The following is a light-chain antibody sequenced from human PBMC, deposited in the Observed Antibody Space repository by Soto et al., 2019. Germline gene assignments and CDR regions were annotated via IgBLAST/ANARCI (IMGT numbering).Light chain of an antibody. CDR3: QQYNSYWT. CDR1: QSISSS. V-gene: IGKV1-5*03. J-gene: IGKJ1*01. CDR2: KAS. Sequence: DIQMTHSPSTLSASVGDRVTITCRASQSISSSLAWYQQKPGKAPKVLIYKASNLESGVPSRFSGSGSDTEFTLTISSLQPDDSATYYCQQYNSYWTFGLGTKVDIK.